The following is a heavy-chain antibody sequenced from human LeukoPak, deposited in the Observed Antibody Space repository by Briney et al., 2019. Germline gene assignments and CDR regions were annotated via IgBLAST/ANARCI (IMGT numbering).Heavy chain of an antibody. CDR3: ATSRDPKYYDYVWGSSPSLDY. D-gene: IGHD3-16*01. CDR1: GFTFSSYA. CDR2: ISGSGGST. V-gene: IGHV3-23*01. J-gene: IGHJ4*02. Sequence: GGSLRLSCAASGFTFSSYAMSCFRQAPGKGLECVSAISGSGGSTYYADSVKGRFTISRDNSKNTLYLQMNSLRAEDTAVYYCATSRDPKYYDYVWGSSPSLDYWGQGTLVTVSS.